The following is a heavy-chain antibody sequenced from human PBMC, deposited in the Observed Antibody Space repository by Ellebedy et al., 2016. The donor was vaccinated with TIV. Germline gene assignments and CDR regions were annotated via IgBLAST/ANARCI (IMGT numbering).Heavy chain of an antibody. Sequence: GESLKISCAASGFTFNTYEMNWVRQAPGKGLEWVSYISSSGLTKFYPDSVKGRFTVSRDNAKNSLFLEMNNLRAEDTAVYYCAREDYGDYENRFDIWGQGTLVTVSS. V-gene: IGHV3-48*03. CDR1: GFTFNTYE. D-gene: IGHD4-17*01. CDR2: ISSSGLTK. CDR3: AREDYGDYENRFDI. J-gene: IGHJ4*02.